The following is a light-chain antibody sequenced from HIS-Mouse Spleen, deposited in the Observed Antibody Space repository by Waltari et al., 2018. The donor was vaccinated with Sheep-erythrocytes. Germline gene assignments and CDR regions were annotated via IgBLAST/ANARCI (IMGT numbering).Light chain of an antibody. V-gene: IGLV2-8*01. Sequence: QSALTQPPSASGSPGPSVTISCTGTSSDGGGYNYVSWYQQHPGKAPKLMIDEVSKRPSGVPDRFSGSKSGNTASLTVSGLQAEDEADYYCSSYAGSNNLVFGGGTKLTVL. J-gene: IGLJ2*01. CDR3: SSYAGSNNLV. CDR2: EVS. CDR1: SSDGGGYNY.